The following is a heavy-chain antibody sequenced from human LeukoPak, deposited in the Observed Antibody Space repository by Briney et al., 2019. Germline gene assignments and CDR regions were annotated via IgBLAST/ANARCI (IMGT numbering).Heavy chain of an antibody. CDR1: GFTFSSYG. J-gene: IGHJ4*02. V-gene: IGHV3-30*12. CDR3: AREKQSGRTPFDY. CDR2: VAHDEKTI. Sequence: PGGSLRLSCAASGFTFSSYGMHWVRQAPGKGLEWVAVVAHDEKTIFYADSLKGRFTVSRDNSKNTVYLQMNRLTDEDTAVYYCAREKQSGRTPFDYWGQGSLVTVSS. D-gene: IGHD2-15*01.